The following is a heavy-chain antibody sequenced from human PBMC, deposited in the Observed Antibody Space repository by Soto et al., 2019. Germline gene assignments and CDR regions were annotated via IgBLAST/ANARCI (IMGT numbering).Heavy chain of an antibody. CDR2: IKQDGGEK. Sequence: GGSLRLSCAASGFIFSTYSMNWVRQAPGKGLEWVANIKQDGGEKYYVDSVKGRFTISRDNAKNSLYLQMNSLRAEDTAVYYCARDIGARIAYFDYWGQGTLVTVSS. V-gene: IGHV3-7*01. CDR1: GFIFSTYS. J-gene: IGHJ4*02. CDR3: ARDIGARIAYFDY. D-gene: IGHD3-16*01.